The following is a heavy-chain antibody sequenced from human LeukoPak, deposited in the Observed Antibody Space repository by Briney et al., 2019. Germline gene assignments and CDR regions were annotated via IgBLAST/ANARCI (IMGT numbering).Heavy chain of an antibody. J-gene: IGHJ2*01. CDR2: IYTSGST. Sequence: PSETLSLTCTVPGGSISSYYWSWIRQPPGKGLEWIGRIYTSGSTNYNPALKSRVTITVHQSKTVFALKLSSVTADDTAVYYCARVGVIHYWYLDLRGRGSLVTV. D-gene: IGHD2-21*01. CDR1: GGSISSYY. CDR3: ARVGVIHYWYLDL. V-gene: IGHV4-4*07.